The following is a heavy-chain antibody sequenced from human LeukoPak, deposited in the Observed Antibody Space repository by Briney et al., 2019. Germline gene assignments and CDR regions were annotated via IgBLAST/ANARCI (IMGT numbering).Heavy chain of an antibody. V-gene: IGHV4-61*08. CDR2: IYYSGST. CDR3: ARGRGYSYGRPLFDY. J-gene: IGHJ4*02. Sequence: SETLSLTCTVSGGSISSGGYCWSWIRQPPGKGLEWIGYIYYSGSTNYNPSLKSRVTISVDTSKNQFSLKLSSVTAADTAVYYCARGRGYSYGRPLFDYWGQGTLVTVSS. D-gene: IGHD5-18*01. CDR1: GGSISSGGYC.